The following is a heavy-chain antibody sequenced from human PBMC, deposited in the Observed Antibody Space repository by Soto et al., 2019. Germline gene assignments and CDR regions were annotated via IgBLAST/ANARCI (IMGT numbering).Heavy chain of an antibody. CDR3: ARVKRGTGTTWPYYYGMDV. D-gene: IGHD1-7*01. CDR1: GYTFTGYY. J-gene: IGHJ6*02. V-gene: IGHV1-2*04. Sequence: AASVKVSCKASGYTFTGYYMHWVRQAPGQGLEWMGWINPNSGGTNYAQKFQGWVTMTRDTSISTAYMELSRLRSDDTAVYYCARVKRGTGTTWPYYYGMDVWDQGTTVTVSS. CDR2: INPNSGGT.